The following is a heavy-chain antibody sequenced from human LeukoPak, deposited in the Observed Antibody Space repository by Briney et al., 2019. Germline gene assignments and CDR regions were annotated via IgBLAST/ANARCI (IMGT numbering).Heavy chain of an antibody. J-gene: IGHJ4*02. CDR3: ARDSSGWYASYYFDY. Sequence: GGSLRLSCAASGFAFSSYWMSWVRQAPGKGPEWAANIKQDGSEKYYVDSVKGRFTISRDNAKNSLDLQMNSLRAEDTAVYYCARDSSGWYASYYFDYWGQGTLVTVSP. CDR2: IKQDGSEK. CDR1: GFAFSSYW. V-gene: IGHV3-7*03. D-gene: IGHD6-19*01.